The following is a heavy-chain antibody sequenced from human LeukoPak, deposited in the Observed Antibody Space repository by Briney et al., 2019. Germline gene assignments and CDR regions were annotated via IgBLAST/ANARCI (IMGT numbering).Heavy chain of an antibody. CDR3: ATAAYSSHASSAFDI. CDR2: IYSGGST. CDR1: GFTVSSNY. D-gene: IGHD6-13*01. J-gene: IGHJ3*02. Sequence: GGSLRLSCAASGFTVSSNYMGWVRQAPGKGLEWVSVIYSGGSTYYADSVKGRFTISRDNSKNTLYLQMNSLRAEDTAVYYCATAAYSSHASSAFDIWGQGTMVTVSS. V-gene: IGHV3-66*01.